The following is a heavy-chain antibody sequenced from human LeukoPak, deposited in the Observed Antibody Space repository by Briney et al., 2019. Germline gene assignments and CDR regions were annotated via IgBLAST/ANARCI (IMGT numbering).Heavy chain of an antibody. CDR2: ISAYNGNT. D-gene: IGHD6-19*01. Sequence: ASVKVSCKASGYTFTSYGISWVRQAPGQGLEWMGWISAYNGNTNYAQKLQGRVTMTADTSTSTAYMELRSLRSDDTAVYYCARDRSGWKDDAFDIWGQGTMVTVSS. J-gene: IGHJ3*02. CDR3: ARDRSGWKDDAFDI. CDR1: GYTFTSYG. V-gene: IGHV1-18*01.